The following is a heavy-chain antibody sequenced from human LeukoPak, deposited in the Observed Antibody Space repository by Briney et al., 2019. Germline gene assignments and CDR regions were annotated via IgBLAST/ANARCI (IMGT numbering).Heavy chain of an antibody. V-gene: IGHV3-7*03. J-gene: IGHJ4*02. D-gene: IGHD3-22*01. Sequence: GGSLRLSCAASGFTFSNYWMSWVRQAPGKGLEWLANINQDGSEMYYVDSVKGRFTISRDNGKNSLYLQMNSLRAEDTAVYYCARVQPHYYDSSGYPPDYWGQGTLVTVSS. CDR2: INQDGSEM. CDR3: ARVQPHYYDSSGYPPDY. CDR1: GFTFSNYW.